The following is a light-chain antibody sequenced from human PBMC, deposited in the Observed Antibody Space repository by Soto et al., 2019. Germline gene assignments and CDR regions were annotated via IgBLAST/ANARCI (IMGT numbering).Light chain of an antibody. J-gene: IGLJ2*01. V-gene: IGLV2-14*01. CDR3: SSYRTGSRV. CDR1: NNDVGAYTY. Sequence: QSALTQPASVSGSPGQSITISCTGTNNDVGAYTYVSWYQQHPGKAPRLIIYEVSERPSGVSNRFSGSKSGNTASLVISGLQAEDEADYYCSSYRTGSRVFGGVTKLTVL. CDR2: EVS.